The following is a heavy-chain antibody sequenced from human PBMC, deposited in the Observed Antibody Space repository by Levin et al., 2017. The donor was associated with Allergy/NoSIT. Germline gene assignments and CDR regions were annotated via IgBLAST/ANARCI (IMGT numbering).Heavy chain of an antibody. CDR1: GFTFSRYD. J-gene: IGHJ6*02. CDR2: IGTAGDT. CDR3: ARDGGGNTGGYYYDSMDV. V-gene: IGHV3-13*01. D-gene: IGHD4-23*01. Sequence: GESLKISCAASGFTFSRYDMHWVRQTTGKGLEWVSTIGTAGDTYYPGSVKGRFTISRENGKNSLYLQMNSLRAGDTAVYYCARDGGGNTGGYYYDSMDVWGQGTTVTVSS.